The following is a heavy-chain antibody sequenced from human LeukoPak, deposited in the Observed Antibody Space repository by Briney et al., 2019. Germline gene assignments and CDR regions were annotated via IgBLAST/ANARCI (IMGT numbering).Heavy chain of an antibody. D-gene: IGHD1-26*01. CDR1: GYTFTGYY. Sequence: ASVKVSCKASGYTFTGYYMHWVRQAPGQGLEWMGIINPSGGSTSYAQKFQGRVTMTRDTSTSTVYMGLSSLRSEDTAAYYCATRGSYHDDAFDIWGQGTMVTVSS. V-gene: IGHV1-46*01. CDR2: INPSGGST. J-gene: IGHJ3*02. CDR3: ATRGSYHDDAFDI.